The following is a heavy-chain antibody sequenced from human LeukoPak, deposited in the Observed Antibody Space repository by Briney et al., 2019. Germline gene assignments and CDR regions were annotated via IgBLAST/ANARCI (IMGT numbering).Heavy chain of an antibody. J-gene: IGHJ5*02. CDR2: IYYSGTT. V-gene: IGHV4-39*07. Sequence: NPSETLSLTCTVSVDSISRSTYYWGWIRQPPGQGLEWIGSIYYSGTTYYNPSLKSRVSISVDTSKNQFSLKLSSVTAADTAVYYCARDPGLNWFDPWGQGTLVTVSS. CDR1: VDSISRSTYY. CDR3: ARDPGLNWFDP.